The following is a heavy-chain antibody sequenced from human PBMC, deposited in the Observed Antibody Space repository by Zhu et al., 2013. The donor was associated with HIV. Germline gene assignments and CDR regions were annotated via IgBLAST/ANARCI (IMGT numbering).Heavy chain of an antibody. J-gene: IGHJ5*01. Sequence: QVQLVQSGAEVKKPGASVKVSCKASGYIFTGYYLHWVRQAPGQGLEWMGWINPNTGGTNYAQKFQGRVTLTSDTSINTASMELRSLRSDDTALYYCARVYCDTSTCYRALGWIDSWGQGTQVTVSS. D-gene: IGHD3-16*01. CDR2: INPNTGGT. CDR1: GYIFTGYY. V-gene: IGHV1-2*02. CDR3: ARVYCDTSTCYRALGWIDS.